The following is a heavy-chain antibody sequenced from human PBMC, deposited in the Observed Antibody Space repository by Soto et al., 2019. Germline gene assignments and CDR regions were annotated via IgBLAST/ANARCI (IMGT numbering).Heavy chain of an antibody. Sequence: HPGGSLRLSCAASGFTFSNYWMHWVRQAPGKGLVWVSRINSDGSSTTYADSVKGRFTISRDNAKNSLYLEMNSLRAEDTAVYFCARDNGGDWGVGAFDIWGQGTMVTVSS. CDR1: GFTFSNYW. D-gene: IGHD2-21*02. CDR2: INSDGSST. CDR3: ARDNGGDWGVGAFDI. J-gene: IGHJ3*02. V-gene: IGHV3-74*03.